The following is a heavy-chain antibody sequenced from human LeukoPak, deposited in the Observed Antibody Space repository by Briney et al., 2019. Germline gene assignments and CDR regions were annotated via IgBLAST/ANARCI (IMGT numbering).Heavy chain of an antibody. J-gene: IGHJ4*02. V-gene: IGHV4-34*01. Sequence: SETLSLTCAVYGGSFSGYYWSWIRQPPGKGLEWIGEINHSGSTNYNPSLKSRVTISIDTSKDQFSLKLNSVTAAGTAVYFCARHYGLNYYNSSAYEYWGQGTLVTVSS. D-gene: IGHD3-22*01. CDR1: GGSFSGYY. CDR2: INHSGST. CDR3: ARHYGLNYYNSSAYEY.